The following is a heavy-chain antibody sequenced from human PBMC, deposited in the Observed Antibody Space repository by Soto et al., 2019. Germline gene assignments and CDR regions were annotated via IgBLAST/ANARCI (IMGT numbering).Heavy chain of an antibody. CDR2: ISYDGGNK. CDR1: GFTFSSYG. D-gene: IGHD3-22*01. CDR3: AKDTYYHDSSGYYFFDY. J-gene: IGHJ4*02. Sequence: QVQLVESGGGVVQPGRSLRLSCAASGFTFSSYGMHWVRQAPGKGLEWVAVISYDGGNKNYVDSVKGRFTISRDNSKNTLYLQMNSLRPEDTAVYYCAKDTYYHDSSGYYFFDYWCQGTLVTVSS. V-gene: IGHV3-30*18.